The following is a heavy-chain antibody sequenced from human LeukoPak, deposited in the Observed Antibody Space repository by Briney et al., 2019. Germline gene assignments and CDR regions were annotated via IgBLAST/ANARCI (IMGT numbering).Heavy chain of an antibody. Sequence: PSETLSLTCAVYGGSFSGYYWSWIRQPPGKGLEWIGEINHSGSTNYNPSLKSRVTIPVVTSKNQFSLKLSSVTAADTAVYYCARGPTYDYVWGSYRPPLDYWGQGTLVTVSS. D-gene: IGHD3-16*02. CDR1: GGSFSGYY. J-gene: IGHJ4*02. V-gene: IGHV4-34*01. CDR3: ARGPTYDYVWGSYRPPLDY. CDR2: INHSGST.